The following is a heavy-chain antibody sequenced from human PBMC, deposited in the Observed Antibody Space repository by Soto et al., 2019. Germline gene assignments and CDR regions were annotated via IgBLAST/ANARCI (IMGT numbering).Heavy chain of an antibody. CDR3: ATVGTPVPGLYYFDY. J-gene: IGHJ4*02. V-gene: IGHV4-30-4*01. Sequence: PSETLSLTCTVSGGSISSGNYYWSWIRQPPGKGLEWIGFISYSGTTHYSASLRSRVSISVDTSKNQFSLDLSSVTAADTAVYYCATVGTPVPGLYYFDYWGQGTLVTVSS. CDR1: GGSISSGNYY. D-gene: IGHD4-17*01. CDR2: ISYSGTT.